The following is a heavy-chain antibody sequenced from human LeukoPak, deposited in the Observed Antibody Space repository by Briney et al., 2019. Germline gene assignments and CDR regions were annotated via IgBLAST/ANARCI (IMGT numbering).Heavy chain of an antibody. CDR1: GFTFRSYA. Sequence: GGSLRLSCAASGFTFRSYAMHWVRQAPGKGLEWVAVISYDGSNKYYADSVKGRFTISRDNSKNTLYLQMNSLRAEDTAVYYCAREIFGVVTHDAFDIWGQGTMVTVSS. V-gene: IGHV3-30-3*01. CDR2: ISYDGSNK. D-gene: IGHD3-3*01. CDR3: AREIFGVVTHDAFDI. J-gene: IGHJ3*02.